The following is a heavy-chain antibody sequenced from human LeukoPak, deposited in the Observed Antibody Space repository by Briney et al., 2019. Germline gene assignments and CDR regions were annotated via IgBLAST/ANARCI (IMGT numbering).Heavy chain of an antibody. J-gene: IGHJ4*02. CDR2: ISYDGSNK. CDR3: ARDAVAYCGGDCNFDY. D-gene: IGHD2-21*02. CDR1: GFTFSSYA. Sequence: GRSLRLSCAASGFTFSSYAMHWVRPAPGKGLEWGAVISYDGSNKYYADSVKGRFTISRDNSKNTLYLQMNSLRAEDTAVYYCARDAVAYCGGDCNFDYWGQGTLVTVSS. V-gene: IGHV3-30-3*01.